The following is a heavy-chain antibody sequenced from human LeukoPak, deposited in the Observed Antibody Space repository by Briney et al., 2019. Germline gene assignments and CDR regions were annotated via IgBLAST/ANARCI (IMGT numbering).Heavy chain of an antibody. D-gene: IGHD3-22*01. V-gene: IGHV3-21*01. CDR2: INTRSSNI. Sequence: GGSLRLSCAASGFTFNTYTMSWVRQAPGKGLEWVSPINTRSSNIYYADSVKGRFTVSRDNTKNTLYLQMNSLRAEDTAVYYCARDRANYDSSIYYYYYYGMDVWGQGTTVTVSS. CDR1: GFTFNTYT. CDR3: ARDRANYDSSIYYYYYYGMDV. J-gene: IGHJ6*02.